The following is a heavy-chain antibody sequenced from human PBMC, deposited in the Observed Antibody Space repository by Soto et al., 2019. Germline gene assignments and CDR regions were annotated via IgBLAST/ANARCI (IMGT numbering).Heavy chain of an antibody. CDR3: AKAHYFDSTDYYYHLDY. J-gene: IGHJ4*02. CDR2: IAYDGTNR. CDR1: GFSFSSYG. Sequence: VELVESGGGVVQPGGSLRLSCAASGFSFSSYGMHWVRQAPGKGLEWVAVIAYDGTNRYYAESVKGRFTISRDNSKNTLYLHMSSLRAEDTDVYYCAKAHYFDSTDYYYHLDYWGQGTLVTVSS. D-gene: IGHD3-22*01. V-gene: IGHV3-30*18.